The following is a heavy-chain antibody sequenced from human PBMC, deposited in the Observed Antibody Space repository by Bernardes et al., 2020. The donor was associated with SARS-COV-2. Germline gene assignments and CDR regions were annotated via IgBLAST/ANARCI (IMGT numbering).Heavy chain of an antibody. CDR1: GFTFSSYS. CDR3: ARDSYYGSGSYPIYFDY. J-gene: IGHJ4*02. V-gene: IGHV3-48*01. CDR2: ISSSSSTI. D-gene: IGHD3-10*01. Sequence: GGSLRLSCAASGFTFSSYSMNWVRQAPGKGLEWVSYISSSSSTIYYADSVKGRFTISRDNAKNSLYLQMNSLRAEDTAVYYCARDSYYGSGSYPIYFDYWGQGTLVTVSS.